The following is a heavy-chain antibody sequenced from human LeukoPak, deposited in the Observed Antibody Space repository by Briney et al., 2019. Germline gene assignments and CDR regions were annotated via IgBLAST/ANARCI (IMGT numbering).Heavy chain of an antibody. D-gene: IGHD3-10*01. CDR2: ISGSGVST. Sequence: GGSLRLSCAASGFTFSSYVMSWVRQAPGKGLEWVSVISGSGVSTYYADSVKGRFTISRDNTKNSLYLQMNSLRAEDTAVYYCAKDLYYYGSGSSGFDYWGQGTLVTVSS. V-gene: IGHV3-23*01. CDR1: GFTFSSYV. CDR3: AKDLYYYGSGSSGFDY. J-gene: IGHJ4*02.